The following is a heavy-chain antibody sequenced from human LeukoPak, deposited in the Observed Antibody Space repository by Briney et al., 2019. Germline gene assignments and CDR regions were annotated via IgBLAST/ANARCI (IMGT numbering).Heavy chain of an antibody. D-gene: IGHD1-26*01. CDR2: IYPGDSDT. CDR3: ARHGTIVGTTTGVDS. V-gene: IGHV5-51*01. CDR1: GYDFTRYW. J-gene: IGHJ4*02. Sequence: GESLQISCKGSGYDFTRYWIAWVRQMPGKGLEWMGIIYPGDSDTTYSPSFQGQVIISADKSISTTYLQWSSLKASDTAMYYCARHGTIVGTTTGVDSWGQGTLVTVSS.